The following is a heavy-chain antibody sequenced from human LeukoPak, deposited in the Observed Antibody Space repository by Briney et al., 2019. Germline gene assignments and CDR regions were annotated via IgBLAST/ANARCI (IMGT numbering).Heavy chain of an antibody. J-gene: IGHJ4*02. V-gene: IGHV3-73*01. D-gene: IGHD3-22*01. CDR1: GFTFSGSA. CDR3: TKKGDSSDYPLDY. Sequence: GGSLRLSCAASGFTFSGSAMHWVRQASGKGLEWVGRIRSKTNSYATAYAASVKGRFTISRDDSKNTAYLQMNSLKTEDTDLYFCTKKGDSSDYPLDYWGQGTLVTVSS. CDR2: IRSKTNSYAT.